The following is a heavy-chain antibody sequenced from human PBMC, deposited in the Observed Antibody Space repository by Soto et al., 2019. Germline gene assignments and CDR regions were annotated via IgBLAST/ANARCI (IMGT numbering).Heavy chain of an antibody. CDR1: GGSISSYY. CDR2: IYYSGST. CDR3: ARALEYYDFWSGYGPYNWFDP. Sequence: SETLSLTCTVSGGSISSYYWSWIRQPPGKGLEWIGYIYYSGSTNYNPSLKSRVTISVDTSKNQFSLKLSSVTAADTAVYYCARALEYYDFWSGYGPYNWFDPWGQGXLVTVYS. V-gene: IGHV4-59*01. J-gene: IGHJ5*02. D-gene: IGHD3-3*01.